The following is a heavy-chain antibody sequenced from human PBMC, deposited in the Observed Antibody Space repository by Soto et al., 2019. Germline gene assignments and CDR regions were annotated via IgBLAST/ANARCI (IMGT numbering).Heavy chain of an antibody. J-gene: IGHJ4*02. CDR3: AREMVLGVGSDY. CDR1: GYTFASYG. D-gene: IGHD3-10*01. CDR2: ISTYNGNT. V-gene: IGHV1-18*01. Sequence: QVQLVQSGAEVKKPGASVKVTCKASGYTFASYGISWVRQAPGQGLEWMGWISTYNGNTKYAPKLQGRVTMTTDTPTSTAYMELRSLRADDTAVFYCAREMVLGVGSDYWGQGTLVTVSS.